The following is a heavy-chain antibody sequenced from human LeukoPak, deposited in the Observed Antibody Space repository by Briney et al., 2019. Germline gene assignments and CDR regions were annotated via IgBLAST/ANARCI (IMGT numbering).Heavy chain of an antibody. CDR3: ARHLVVGRFDP. CDR2: IYFTGST. V-gene: IGHV4-39*01. CDR1: GGSINSNSFY. Sequence: PSETLSLTCTVSGGSINSNSFYWGWIRHPPGKELEWIGGIYFTGSTYYNPSLKSRVIISVDTSKNQFSLKLRSMTAADTAVYYCARHLVVGRFDPWGQGTLVTVSS. J-gene: IGHJ5*02. D-gene: IGHD3-10*01.